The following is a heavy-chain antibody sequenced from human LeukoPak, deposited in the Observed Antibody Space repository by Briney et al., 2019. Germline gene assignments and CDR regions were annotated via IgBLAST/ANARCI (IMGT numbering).Heavy chain of an antibody. V-gene: IGHV1-18*04. CDR3: AGVPMVRGVIIPNWFDP. J-gene: IGHJ5*02. CDR1: GYTFTSYG. D-gene: IGHD3-10*01. CDR2: ISAYNGNT. Sequence: ASVKVSCKASGYTFTSYGISWVRQAPGQGLEWMGWISAYNGNTNYAQKLQGRVTMTTDTSTSTAYMELRSLRSDDTAVYYCAGVPMVRGVIIPNWFDPWGQGTLVTVSS.